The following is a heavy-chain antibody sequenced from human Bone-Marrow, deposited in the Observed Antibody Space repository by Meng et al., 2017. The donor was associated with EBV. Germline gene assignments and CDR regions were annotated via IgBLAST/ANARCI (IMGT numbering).Heavy chain of an antibody. V-gene: IGHV3-53*01. J-gene: IGHJ4*02. CDR1: GFTVSSSY. CDR2: IYRGGNT. CDR3: ARGEGDY. Sequence: EGQLGESGGGLIQPGGSLRLSCAASGFTVSSSYMSWVRQAPGKGLQWVSLIYRGGNTYYADSVKGRFTISRDSSKNTLYLRMSSLRAEDTAVYYCARGEGDYWGQGTLVTVSS.